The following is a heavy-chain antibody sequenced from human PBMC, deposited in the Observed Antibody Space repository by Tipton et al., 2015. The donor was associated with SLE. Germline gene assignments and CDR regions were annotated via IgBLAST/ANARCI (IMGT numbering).Heavy chain of an antibody. CDR3: AKRLISFWGIIAN. CDR2: VYYDGTT. J-gene: IGHJ4*02. CDR1: GGSISSGNYY. D-gene: IGHD3-16*01. Sequence: TLSLTCTVSGGSISSGNYYWAWIRQPPGKGLEWIGSVYYDGTTHYNSSLNSGVSIAVDTSMNQFSLKVTSVTVADTAIYYCAKRLISFWGIIANWGQGTLVTVSS. V-gene: IGHV4-39*01.